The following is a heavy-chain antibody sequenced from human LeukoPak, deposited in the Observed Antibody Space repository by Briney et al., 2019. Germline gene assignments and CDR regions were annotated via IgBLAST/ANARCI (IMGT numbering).Heavy chain of an antibody. CDR3: ARDLSRSGYYASYNWFDP. CDR1: GGSFSGYY. J-gene: IGHJ5*02. CDR2: INHSGST. Sequence: SETLSLTCAVYGGSFSGYYWSWIRQPPGKGLEWIGEINHSGSTNYNPSLKSRVTISVDTSKNQFSLKLSSVTAADTAVYYCARDLSRSGYYASYNWFDPWGQGTLVTVSS. D-gene: IGHD3-22*01. V-gene: IGHV4-34*01.